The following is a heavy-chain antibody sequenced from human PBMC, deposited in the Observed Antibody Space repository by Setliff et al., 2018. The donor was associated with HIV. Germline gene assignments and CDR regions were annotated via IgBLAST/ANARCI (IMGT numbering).Heavy chain of an antibody. CDR2: MHHSGGT. V-gene: IGHV4-38-2*02. J-gene: IGHJ5*02. D-gene: IGHD3-22*01. CDR1: GYSISTGYN. CDR3: ASRVYYYDSSGYLREEGFDP. Sequence: SETLSLTCTVSGYSISTGYNWGCIRQPPGKGLEWIGSMHHSGGTYYNPSLKSRVTISVDTSKNQFSLKLSPVTAADAAVYYCASRVYYYDSSGYLREEGFDPWGQGTLVTGSS.